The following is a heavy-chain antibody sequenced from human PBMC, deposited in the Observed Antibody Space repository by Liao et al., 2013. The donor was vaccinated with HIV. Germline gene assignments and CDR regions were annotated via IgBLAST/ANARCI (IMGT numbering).Heavy chain of an antibody. J-gene: IGHJ4*02. CDR2: INHSGST. V-gene: IGHV4-34*01. CDR1: GGSFSGYY. Sequence: QVQLQQWGAGLLKPSETLSLTCAVYGGSFSGYYWSWIRQPPGKGLEWIGEINHSGSTNYNPSLKSRVTISVDTSKNQFSLKLSSVTAADTAVYYCARGGVITMVRGVIRSYFDYWGQGTLVTVSS. CDR3: ARGGVITMVRGVIRSYFDY. D-gene: IGHD3-10*01.